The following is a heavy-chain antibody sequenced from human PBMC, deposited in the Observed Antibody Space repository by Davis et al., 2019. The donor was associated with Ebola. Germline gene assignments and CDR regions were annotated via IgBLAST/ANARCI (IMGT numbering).Heavy chain of an antibody. J-gene: IGHJ4*02. CDR3: ASGPNVWGSYRLDY. D-gene: IGHD3-16*02. CDR2: IYTRGST. V-gene: IGHV4-4*07. Sequence: SETLSLTCIVPGGYISSYYWSWIRQPAGKGLEWIGRIYTRGSTSYNPSLKSRVTMSVDTSKNQFSLKLSSVTAADTAVYYCASGPNVWGSYRLDYWGQGTLVTVSA. CDR1: GGYISSYY.